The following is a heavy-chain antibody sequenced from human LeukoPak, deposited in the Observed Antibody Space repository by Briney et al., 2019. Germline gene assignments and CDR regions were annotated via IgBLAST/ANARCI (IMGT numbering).Heavy chain of an antibody. Sequence: ASVEVSCKASGGTFSSYAISWVRQAPGQGPEWMGGIIPIFGTANYAQKFQGRVTITTDESTSTAYMELSSLRSEDTAVYYCARGMATIRNYYYYYMDVWGKGTTVTVSS. J-gene: IGHJ6*03. CDR2: IIPIFGTA. CDR1: GGTFSSYA. CDR3: ARGMATIRNYYYYYMDV. V-gene: IGHV1-69*05. D-gene: IGHD5-12*01.